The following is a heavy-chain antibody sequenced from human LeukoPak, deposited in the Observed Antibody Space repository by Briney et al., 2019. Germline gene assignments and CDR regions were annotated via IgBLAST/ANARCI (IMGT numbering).Heavy chain of an antibody. CDR1: GFTFSGYW. J-gene: IGHJ4*02. V-gene: IGHV3-7*01. D-gene: IGHD3-3*01. CDR3: VRGKGGDS. Sequence: GGSLRLSCAASGFTFSGYWMTWVRQAPGKGLEWVANIKQDGSEKYYVDSVKGRFTISRDNAKNSLYLQMNSLRAEGTAVYYCVRGKGGDSWGQGTLVTVSS. CDR2: IKQDGSEK.